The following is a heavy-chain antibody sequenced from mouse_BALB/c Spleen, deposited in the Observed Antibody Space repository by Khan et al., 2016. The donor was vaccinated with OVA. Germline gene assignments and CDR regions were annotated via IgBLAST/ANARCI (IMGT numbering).Heavy chain of an antibody. CDR2: INPHIGET. CDR3: ARIYRSDFDY. Sequence: EVQLQQSGPELVKPGASVKISCKASSYSFTGYFMNWVMQSHGKSLEWIGRINPHIGETFYNQKFKGKATLTVDESSSTAHMELRSLASEDSAVYYCARIYRSDFDYWGQGTTLTVSS. V-gene: IGHV1-20*02. D-gene: IGHD1-1*01. J-gene: IGHJ2*01. CDR1: SYSFTGYF.